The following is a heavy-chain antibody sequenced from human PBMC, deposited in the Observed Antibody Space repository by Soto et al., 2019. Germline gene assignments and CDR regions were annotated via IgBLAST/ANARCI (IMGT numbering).Heavy chain of an antibody. Sequence: SVKVSCKASGGTFGNSAISWVRQAPGQGLEWMGGIIPIFPTPDYAQKFQGRVTITADESTSTAYMELSSLRSEDTAVYYCARDPSIVVVTGRLYYYYGMDVWGQGTTVTVSS. CDR3: ARDPSIVVVTGRLYYYYGMDV. CDR1: GGTFGNSA. D-gene: IGHD2-21*02. CDR2: IIPIFPTP. J-gene: IGHJ6*02. V-gene: IGHV1-69*13.